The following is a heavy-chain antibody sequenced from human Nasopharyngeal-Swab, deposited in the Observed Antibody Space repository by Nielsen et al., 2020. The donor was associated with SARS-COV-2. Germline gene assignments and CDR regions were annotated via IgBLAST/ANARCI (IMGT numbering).Heavy chain of an antibody. V-gene: IGHV3-9*01. CDR2: ISWNSGST. CDR3: AKDNNPYYYDSSGYAFDI. D-gene: IGHD3-22*01. Sequence: WIRQPPGKGLAWVSGISWNSGSTGYADTVKGRFTITRDNSKNSLYLQMNSLRAEDTALYYCAKDNNPYYYDSSGYAFDIWGQGTMVTVSS. J-gene: IGHJ3*02.